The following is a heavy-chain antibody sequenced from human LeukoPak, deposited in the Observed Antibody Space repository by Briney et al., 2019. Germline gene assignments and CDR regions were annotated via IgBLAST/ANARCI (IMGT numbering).Heavy chain of an antibody. D-gene: IGHD4/OR15-4a*01. Sequence: SETLSLTCTVSGYSISSGYYWGWIRQPPGKGLEWIGSIYHSGSTYYNPSLKSRVTISVDTSKNQFSLKLSSVTAADTAVYYCARGGATIDYWGQGTLVTVSS. V-gene: IGHV4-38-2*02. CDR2: IYHSGST. J-gene: IGHJ4*02. CDR3: ARGGATIDY. CDR1: GYSISSGYY.